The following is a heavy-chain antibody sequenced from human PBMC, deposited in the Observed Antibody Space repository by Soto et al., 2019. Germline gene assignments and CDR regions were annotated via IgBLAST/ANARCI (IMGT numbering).Heavy chain of an antibody. CDR3: ARVGGYGSGTRRFDT. V-gene: IGHV1-18*01. D-gene: IGHD3-10*01. J-gene: IGHJ1*01. Sequence: QVQLMQSGTEVAKPGASVKVSCKTSGKTDGTYGLSWVRQAPGQGLEWMGWIVGDSGATVYAQKFHARVSMYTDRSPNTAYMELLSLTSDDSALYYCARVGGYGSGTRRFDTWGQGTLVSVSS. CDR1: GKTDGTYG. CDR2: IVGDSGAT.